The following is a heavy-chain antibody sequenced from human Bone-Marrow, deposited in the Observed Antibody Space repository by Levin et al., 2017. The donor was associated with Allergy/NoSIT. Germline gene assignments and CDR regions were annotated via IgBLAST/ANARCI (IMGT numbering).Heavy chain of an antibody. Sequence: ASVKVSCKTSGYTFTSFDINWVRQATGQGLEWMGWMYPNSDNAGYAQKFQGRVTMTRNTSISTAYMELSSLRSEDTAIYYCARGELGSGYLFHSWRPGTLLPVSS. J-gene: IGHJ4*02. V-gene: IGHV1-8*01. CDR3: ARGELGSGYLFHS. CDR2: MYPNSDNA. CDR1: GYTFTSFD. D-gene: IGHD5-12*01.